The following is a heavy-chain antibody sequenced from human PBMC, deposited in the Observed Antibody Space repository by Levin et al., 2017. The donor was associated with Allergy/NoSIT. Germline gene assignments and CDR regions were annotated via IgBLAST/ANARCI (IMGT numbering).Heavy chain of an antibody. CDR2: SSEWDGSK. J-gene: IGHJ4*02. Sequence: LSLTCAASGFPFESYAMSWVRQAPGEGLEWVSKSSEWDGSKYYADSVKGRFTISRDNSKNMLYLQMNSLKAEDTAVYYCAKVKGIGHYPLDSWGQGTLVTVSS. CDR1: GFPFESYA. CDR3: AKVKGIGHYPLDS. V-gene: IGHV3-23*01. D-gene: IGHD3-22*01.